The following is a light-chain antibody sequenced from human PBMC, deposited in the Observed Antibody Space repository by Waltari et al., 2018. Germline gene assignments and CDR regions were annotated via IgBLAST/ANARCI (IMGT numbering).Light chain of an antibody. CDR1: QGIRNE. J-gene: IGKJ4*01. Sequence: AIQMTQSPSSLSASVGDRVTITCRASQGIRNELAWEQQKPGKAPKVLIYGASSLQSGVPARFTGSGSDTDFTLTISSLQPEDFATYYCQHYSSYLVTFGEGTKVEI. V-gene: IGKV1-6*01. CDR3: QHYSSYLVT. CDR2: GAS.